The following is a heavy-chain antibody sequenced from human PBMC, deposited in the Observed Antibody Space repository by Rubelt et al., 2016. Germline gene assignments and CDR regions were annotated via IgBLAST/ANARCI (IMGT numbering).Heavy chain of an antibody. V-gene: IGHV1-2*06. D-gene: IGHD3-16*01. CDR2: INPDSGGT. J-gene: IGHJ4*02. CDR3: ARALGEVTPGY. CDR1: GYSFTTYG. Sequence: QVQLVQSRAEVKKPGASVKVSCKASGYSFTTYGITWVRQAPGQGLEWVGRINPDSGGTNYAQKFQGRVTMTRDRAISTAYMELNRLTSDDTAVYYCARALGEVTPGYWGQGTLVTVSS.